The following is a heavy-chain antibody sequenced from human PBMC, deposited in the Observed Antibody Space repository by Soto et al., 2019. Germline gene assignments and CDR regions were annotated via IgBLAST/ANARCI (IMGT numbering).Heavy chain of an antibody. CDR3: ARVPSSWYYYYGMDV. D-gene: IGHD6-13*01. CDR1: GYTFTTYG. J-gene: IGHJ6*02. V-gene: IGHV1-18*04. Sequence: ASVKVSCKASGYTFTTYGISWVRQAPGQGLEWMGWISGYSGDTNYAQKLQGRVTVTTDTSTSTAYMELRSLRSDDTAVYYCARVPSSWYYYYGMDVWGQGTTVTISS. CDR2: ISGYSGDT.